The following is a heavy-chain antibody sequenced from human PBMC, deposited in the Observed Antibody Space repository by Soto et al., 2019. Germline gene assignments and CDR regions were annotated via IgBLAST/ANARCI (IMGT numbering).Heavy chain of an antibody. J-gene: IGHJ6*02. Sequence: ASVKVSCKASGYTFTRYTMNWVRQAPGQRLEWMGWINPDNGNTKSSQKFQDRVIITRDTSASTAYMDLSSLRSEDTAVYYCARDGGYRYYYYGMDVWGQGTTVTVSS. V-gene: IGHV1-3*01. CDR3: ARDGGYRYYYYGMDV. D-gene: IGHD3-16*01. CDR2: INPDNGNT. CDR1: GYTFTRYT.